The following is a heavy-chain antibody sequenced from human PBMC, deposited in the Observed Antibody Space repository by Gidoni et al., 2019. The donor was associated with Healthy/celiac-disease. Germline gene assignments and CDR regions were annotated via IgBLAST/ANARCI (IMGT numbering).Heavy chain of an antibody. D-gene: IGHD3-22*01. V-gene: IGHV4-31*03. Sequence: QVQLQESGPGLVKPSQTLSLTCTVSGGSIRSVGYSWSWIRQHPGKGLEWIGYIYDSGSTYYNPSLKSRVTISVDRSKKQFSLKLTSVTAADTAVYYCARDLGYYDRSGYYKGAFDIWGQGTTVTVSS. J-gene: IGHJ3*02. CDR3: ARDLGYYDRSGYYKGAFDI. CDR1: GGSIRSVGYS. CDR2: IYDSGST.